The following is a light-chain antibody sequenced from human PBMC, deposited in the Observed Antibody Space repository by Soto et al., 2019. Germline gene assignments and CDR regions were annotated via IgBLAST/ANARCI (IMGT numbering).Light chain of an antibody. J-gene: IGLJ2*01. Sequence: SYELTQPPSVSVAPGQTARITCGGNNIGSKSVHWYQQKPGQAPVLVVYDDSDRPSGIPERFSGSKSGNTASLTISGLQAEDEADYYCSSYTSSSTRIFGGGTQLTVL. V-gene: IGLV3-21*02. CDR2: DDS. CDR1: NIGSKS. CDR3: SSYTSSSTRI.